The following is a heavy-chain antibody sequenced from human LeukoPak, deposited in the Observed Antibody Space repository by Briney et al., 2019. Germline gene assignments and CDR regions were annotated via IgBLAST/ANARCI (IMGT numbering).Heavy chain of an antibody. CDR2: IYHSGST. V-gene: IGHV4-4*02. CDR1: GGSISSSNW. CDR3: ARAPQPNYYGMDV. D-gene: IGHD2-2*01. Sequence: SGTLSLTCAVSGGSISSSNWWSWVRQLPGKGLEWIEEIYHSGSTNYNPSLKSRVTISVDKSKNQFSLKLSSVTAADTAVYYCARAPQPNYYGMDVWGQGTTVTVSS. J-gene: IGHJ6*02.